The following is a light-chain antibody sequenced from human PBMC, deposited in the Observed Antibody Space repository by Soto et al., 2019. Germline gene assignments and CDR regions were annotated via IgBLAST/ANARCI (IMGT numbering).Light chain of an antibody. CDR3: QQSNNWPYT. CDR1: QSVSDN. V-gene: IGKV3-15*01. CDR2: GAS. Sequence: EIVMTQSPATLSVSPGERVTLSCRASQSVSDNLAWYQQKPGQAPRLLIYGASTRATTTPARFSGSGSGTEITLTISSLQSEDFAVYFCQQSNNWPYTFGQGTKLDIK. J-gene: IGKJ2*01.